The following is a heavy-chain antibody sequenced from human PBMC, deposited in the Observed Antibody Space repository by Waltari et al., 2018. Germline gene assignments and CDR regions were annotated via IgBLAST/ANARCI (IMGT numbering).Heavy chain of an antibody. CDR2: MTADGRSR. CDR1: GFSFSHYP. D-gene: IGHD4-17*01. J-gene: IGHJ2*01. CDR3: AKADFGDPFWYFDL. Sequence: ADSGFSFSHYPMAWVRQAPGKGLEWVSTMTADGRSRNYADSVKGRFTISRDNSQNTLDLQMNTLRAEDTAVYFCAKADFGDPFWYFDLWGRGTLVTVSA. V-gene: IGHV3-23*01.